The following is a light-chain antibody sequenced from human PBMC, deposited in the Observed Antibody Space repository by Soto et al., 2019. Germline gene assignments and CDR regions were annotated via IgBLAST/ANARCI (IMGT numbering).Light chain of an antibody. Sequence: DIQMTQSPSSLSASVGDRVTLTCQASQDISYYLNWYQQKQGKAPKLLIFAASKLEAGVPSRFSGSGSGTEFTFTISSVQPEDFATYYCHQRANLPFTFGPGTKVD. CDR1: QDISYY. J-gene: IGKJ3*01. CDR2: AAS. V-gene: IGKV1-33*01. CDR3: HQRANLPFT.